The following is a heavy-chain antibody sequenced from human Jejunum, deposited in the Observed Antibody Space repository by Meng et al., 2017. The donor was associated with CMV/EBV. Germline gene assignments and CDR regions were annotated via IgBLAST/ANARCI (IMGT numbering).Heavy chain of an antibody. CDR2: IKQDGSEK. V-gene: IGHV3-7*01. CDR3: AKDAYSKGDY. J-gene: IGHJ4*02. Sequence: SCAASGIIFSNCWMGWVRQAPGKGLEWVANIKQDGSEKNYVDSVKGRFTISRDNAKNSLYLQMNSLRPEDTAVYYCAKDAYSKGDYWGQGTLVTVSS. CDR1: GIIFSNCW. D-gene: IGHD4-11*01.